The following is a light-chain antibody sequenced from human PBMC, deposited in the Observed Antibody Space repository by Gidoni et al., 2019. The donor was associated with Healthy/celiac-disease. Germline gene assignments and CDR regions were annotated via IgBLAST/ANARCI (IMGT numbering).Light chain of an antibody. Sequence: EIVLTQSPATLYLSPGERATLSCRASQSVSSYLAWYQQKPGQAPRLLIYDASNRATGIPARFSGSGSGTDFTLTISSLEPEDVAVYYCQQRSNWPPTFGQGTKVEIK. V-gene: IGKV3-11*01. J-gene: IGKJ1*01. CDR2: DAS. CDR3: QQRSNWPPT. CDR1: QSVSSY.